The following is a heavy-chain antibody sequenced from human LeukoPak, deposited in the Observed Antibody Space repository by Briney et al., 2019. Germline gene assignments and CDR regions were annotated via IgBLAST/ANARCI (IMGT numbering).Heavy chain of an antibody. CDR3: ARSRSSDYASSAADY. CDR1: GYTLTELS. V-gene: IGHV1-24*01. J-gene: IGHJ4*02. D-gene: IGHD4-17*01. Sequence: ASVKVSCKVSGYTLTELSIHWVRQAPGKGLEWMGGFDPEDGETIYAQRFQGRVTMTTDTSTDTAYMELRSLRSDDTAVYYCARSRSSDYASSAADYWGQGTLVTVSS. CDR2: FDPEDGET.